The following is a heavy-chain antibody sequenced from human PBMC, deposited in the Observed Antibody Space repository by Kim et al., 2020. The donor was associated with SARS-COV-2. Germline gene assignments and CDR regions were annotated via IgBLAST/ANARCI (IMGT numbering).Heavy chain of an antibody. D-gene: IGHD3-16*01. Sequence: SVKVSCKASGGTFSSYAISWVRQAPGQGLEWMGGIIPIFGTANYAQKFQGRVTITADESTSTAYMELSSLRSEYTAVYYCARVEGVYIGHWFDPWGQGTLVTVSS. CDR1: GGTFSSYA. J-gene: IGHJ5*02. V-gene: IGHV1-69*13. CDR2: IIPIFGTA. CDR3: ARVEGVYIGHWFDP.